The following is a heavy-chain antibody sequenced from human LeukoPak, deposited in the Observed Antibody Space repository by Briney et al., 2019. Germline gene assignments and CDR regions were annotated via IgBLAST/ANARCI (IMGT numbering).Heavy chain of an antibody. CDR2: IGGVSESF. CDR3: AKRWLGDPYGMDV. V-gene: IGHV3-23*01. CDR1: GFIFSNYA. J-gene: IGHJ6*02. Sequence: GGSLRLSCAASGFIFSNYAMTWVRQAPGKGLEWVSIIGGVSESFYYADSVKGRFTVSRDNSKDTLYLQINSLRDEDTAVYYCAKRWLGDPYGMDVWGQGTTVSVSS. D-gene: IGHD3-10*01.